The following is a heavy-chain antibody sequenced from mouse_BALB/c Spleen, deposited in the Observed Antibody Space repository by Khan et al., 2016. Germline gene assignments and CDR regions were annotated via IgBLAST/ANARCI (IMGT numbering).Heavy chain of an antibody. V-gene: IGHV8-12*01. J-gene: IGHJ3*01. Sequence: QVTLKESGPGILQPSQTLSLTCSFSGFSLSTSGMGVSWIRQPSGKGLEWLAHIYWDDDKRYNPSLKSRLTISKATSSNQVFLKITSVDTADTATYDCAADDSVAYWGQGTLVTVSA. D-gene: IGHD2-13*01. CDR1: GFSLSTSGMG. CDR3: AADDSVAY. CDR2: IYWDDDK.